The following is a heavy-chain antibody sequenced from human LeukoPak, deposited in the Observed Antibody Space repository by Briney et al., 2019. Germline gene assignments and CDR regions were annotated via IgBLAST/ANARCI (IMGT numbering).Heavy chain of an antibody. J-gene: IGHJ6*03. CDR3: ARLGRTPRPDYYYYMDV. CDR2: MNPNSGNT. V-gene: IGHV1-8*01. CDR1: GYTFTSYD. Sequence: ASVKVSCKASGYTFTSYDINWVRQATGQGLEWMGWMNPNSGNTGYAQKFQGRVTMTRNTPISTAYMELSSLRSEDTAVYYCARLGRTPRPDYYYYMDVWGKGNTVTVSS.